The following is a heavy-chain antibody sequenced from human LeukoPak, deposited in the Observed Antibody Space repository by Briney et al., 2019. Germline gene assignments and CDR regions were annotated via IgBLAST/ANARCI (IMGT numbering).Heavy chain of an antibody. D-gene: IGHD3-22*01. Sequence: GGSLRLSCAASGFTFDDYAMHWVRQAPGKGLEWVSGISWNSGSIGYADSVKGRFTISRDNAKNSLYLQMNSLRAEDTAVYYCARVDFDDSSGPDYWGQGTLVTVSS. V-gene: IGHV3-9*01. CDR3: ARVDFDDSSGPDY. J-gene: IGHJ4*02. CDR2: ISWNSGSI. CDR1: GFTFDDYA.